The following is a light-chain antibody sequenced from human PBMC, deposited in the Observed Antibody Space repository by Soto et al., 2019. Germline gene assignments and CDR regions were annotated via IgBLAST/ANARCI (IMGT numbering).Light chain of an antibody. CDR3: QSYDSSLSGYVV. CDR2: GNS. J-gene: IGLJ2*01. Sequence: QTVVTQPPSVSGAPGQSVTISCTGSSSNIGAGYNVHWYQQLPGTAPKLLIYGNSNRPSGVPDRFSGSKSGTSASLAITGLQAEDDADYYCQSYDSSLSGYVVFGGGTKLTVL. V-gene: IGLV1-40*01. CDR1: SSNIGAGYN.